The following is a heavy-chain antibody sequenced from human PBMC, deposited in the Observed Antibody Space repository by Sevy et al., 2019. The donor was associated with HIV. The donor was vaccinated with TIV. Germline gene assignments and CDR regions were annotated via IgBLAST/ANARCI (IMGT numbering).Heavy chain of an antibody. CDR3: ARDEQRPYYYGSGNMGH. V-gene: IGHV1-8*01. CDR1: GYTFTNYE. Sequence: ASVKVSCKASGYTFTNYEINWVRQATGQGLEWMGWMNPNSGKTGYAPQFHGRVTMTRNTSLNIAYMELSSLRSDDTAVYYCARDEQRPYYYGSGNMGHWCQGTLVTVSS. J-gene: IGHJ4*02. D-gene: IGHD3-10*01. CDR2: MNPNSGKT.